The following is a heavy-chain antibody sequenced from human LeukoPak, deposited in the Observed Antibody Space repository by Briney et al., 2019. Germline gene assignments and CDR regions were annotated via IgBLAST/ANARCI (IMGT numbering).Heavy chain of an antibody. V-gene: IGHV3-23*01. Sequence: QPGGSLILSCAASGFTFSSYAMAWVRQAPGKGLEWVSGITGSGGGTYYADSVKGRFTISRDKSKNTLYLQMNSLRADDTAVYYCAKVSSARLSPFGHWGQGTLVTVSS. D-gene: IGHD6-6*01. J-gene: IGHJ5*02. CDR1: GFTFSSYA. CDR3: AKVSSARLSPFGH. CDR2: ITGSGGGT.